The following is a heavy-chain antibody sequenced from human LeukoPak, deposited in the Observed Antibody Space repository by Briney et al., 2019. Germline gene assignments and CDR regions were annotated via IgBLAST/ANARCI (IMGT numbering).Heavy chain of an antibody. Sequence: GGSLRLSCAASGFTFSSYAMSWVRQAPGKGLEWVSAISGSGGSTYYADSVKGRFTISRDNSKNTLYLQMNSLRAEDTAVYYCARDRDPHYGSGSYMDYWGQGTLVTVSS. CDR3: ARDRDPHYGSGSYMDY. CDR2: ISGSGGST. CDR1: GFTFSSYA. J-gene: IGHJ4*02. D-gene: IGHD3-10*01. V-gene: IGHV3-23*01.